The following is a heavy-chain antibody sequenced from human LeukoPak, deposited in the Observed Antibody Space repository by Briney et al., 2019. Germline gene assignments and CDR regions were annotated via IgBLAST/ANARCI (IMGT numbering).Heavy chain of an antibody. CDR1: GYTFTSYY. D-gene: IGHD1-1*01. J-gene: IGHJ6*04. CDR3: ASSERSYYGMDV. V-gene: IGHV1-46*01. Sequence: GASVKVSCKASGYTFTSYYMHWVRQAPGQGLERMGIINPSGGSTSYAQKFQGRVTMTRDTSTSTVYMELSSLRSEDTAVYYCASSERSYYGMDVWGKGTTVTVSS. CDR2: INPSGGST.